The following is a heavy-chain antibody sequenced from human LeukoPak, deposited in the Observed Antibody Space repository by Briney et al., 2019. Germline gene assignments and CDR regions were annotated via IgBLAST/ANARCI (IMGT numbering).Heavy chain of an antibody. Sequence: PGGCLRLSCAASGFAFSSYAMSWVRQAPGKGLEWGSAISGSGGSTYYADSVKGRFTISRDNSKNTLYLQMNSLRAEDTAVYYCAKVSGYSSGWYVSYFDHWGQGTLVTVSS. CDR2: ISGSGGST. J-gene: IGHJ4*02. CDR3: AKVSGYSSGWYVSYFDH. CDR1: GFAFSSYA. V-gene: IGHV3-23*01. D-gene: IGHD6-19*01.